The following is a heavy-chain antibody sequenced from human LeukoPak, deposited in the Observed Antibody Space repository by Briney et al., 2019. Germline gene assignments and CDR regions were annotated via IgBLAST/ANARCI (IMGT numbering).Heavy chain of an antibody. J-gene: IGHJ4*02. V-gene: IGHV1-2*02. D-gene: IGHD3-22*01. CDR2: INPNSGGT. CDR1: GYTFTGYY. Sequence: ASVEVSCKASGYTFTGYYMHWVRQAPGQGLEWMGWINPNSGGTNYAQKFQGRVTMTRDTSISTAYMELSRLRSDDTAVYYCARDLHYYDSSGNYAGGWGQGTLVTVSS. CDR3: ARDLHYYDSSGNYAGG.